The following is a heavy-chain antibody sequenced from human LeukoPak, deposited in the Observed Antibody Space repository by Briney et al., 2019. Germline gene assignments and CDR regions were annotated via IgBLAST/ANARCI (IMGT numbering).Heavy chain of an antibody. CDR2: INPNSGGT. D-gene: IGHD2-2*03. J-gene: IGHJ4*02. CDR1: GYTFTGYY. Sequence: ASVKVSCKASGYTFTGYYMHWVRQAPGQGLEWMGWINPNSGGTNYAQEFQGRVTMTRDTSISTAYMELSRLRSDDTAVYYCARGEGGGYFFGYWGQGTLVTVSS. V-gene: IGHV1-2*02. CDR3: ARGEGGGYFFGY.